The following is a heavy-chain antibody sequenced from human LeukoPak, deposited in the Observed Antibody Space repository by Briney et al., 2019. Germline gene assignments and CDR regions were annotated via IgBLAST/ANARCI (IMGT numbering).Heavy chain of an antibody. V-gene: IGHV4-59*01. CDR1: GGSISSYY. CDR2: IYYSGST. J-gene: IGHJ6*03. Sequence: SETLSLTCTVSGGSISSYYWSWIRQPPGKGLEWIGYIYYSGSTNYNPSLKSRVTISVDTSKNQFSLKLSSVTAADTAVYYCARTSDQYYRDVWGKGTTVTVSS. CDR3: ARTSDQYYRDV.